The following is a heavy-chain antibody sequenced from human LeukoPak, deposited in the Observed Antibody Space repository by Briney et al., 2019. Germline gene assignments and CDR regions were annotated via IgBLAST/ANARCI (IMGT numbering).Heavy chain of an antibody. CDR2: ISGSGGST. D-gene: IGHD3-3*01. J-gene: IGHJ3*02. V-gene: IGHV3-23*01. CDR1: GFTFSSYA. Sequence: GGSLRLSSAASGFTFSSYAMSWVRQAPGKGLEWVSAISGSGGSTYYADSVKGRFTISRDNSKNTLYLQMNSLRAEDTAVYYCAGDFWSGYYRINAFDIWGQGTMVTVSS. CDR3: AGDFWSGYYRINAFDI.